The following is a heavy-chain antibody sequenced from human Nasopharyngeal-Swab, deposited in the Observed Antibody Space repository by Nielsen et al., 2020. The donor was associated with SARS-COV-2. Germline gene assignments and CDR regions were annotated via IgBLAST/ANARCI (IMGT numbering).Heavy chain of an antibody. CDR2: INAGNGNT. CDR3: AWGNAAVTRKPLYYYYGMDV. CDR1: GYTFNSYA. D-gene: IGHD3-16*01. Sequence: ASVKVSCKPSGYTFNSYAMHWVRQAPGQSLEWMGWINAGNGNTKYSQKFQGRLTITRDTSASTAYMELSSLRSEDTAVYYCAWGNAAVTRKPLYYYYGMDVWGQGTTVTVSS. J-gene: IGHJ6*02. V-gene: IGHV1-3*01.